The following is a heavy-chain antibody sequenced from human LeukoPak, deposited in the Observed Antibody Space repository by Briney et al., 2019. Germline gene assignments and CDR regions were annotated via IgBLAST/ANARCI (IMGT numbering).Heavy chain of an antibody. CDR3: ARGHYGESYWGLNGIDV. V-gene: IGHV3-23*01. D-gene: IGHD4-17*01. J-gene: IGHJ6*02. Sequence: PGGSLRLSCAASGFGFTTYAMNWVRQAPGKGLEWVSAISGSGGTTHYVDFARGRFTISRDNSKNTLYLQMKSLSAEDTAVYYCARGHYGESYWGLNGIDVWGQGTTVTVSS. CDR2: ISGSGGTT. CDR1: GFGFTTYA.